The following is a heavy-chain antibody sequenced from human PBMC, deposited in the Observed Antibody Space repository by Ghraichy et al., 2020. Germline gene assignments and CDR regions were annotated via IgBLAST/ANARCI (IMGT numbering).Heavy chain of an antibody. D-gene: IGHD2-21*01. Sequence: SCAASGFTFSDTWMHWVRQTPGRGLEWVGRIKSRAAGGTIEYAAPVKGRFTISRDDSKNTLYLQMSSLKTEDTAVYYCATDVPACGGTTCFNALDVWGQGTMVTVSS. V-gene: IGHV3-15*01. CDR2: IKSRAAGGTI. CDR1: GFTFSDTW. CDR3: ATDVPACGGTTCFNALDV. J-gene: IGHJ3*01.